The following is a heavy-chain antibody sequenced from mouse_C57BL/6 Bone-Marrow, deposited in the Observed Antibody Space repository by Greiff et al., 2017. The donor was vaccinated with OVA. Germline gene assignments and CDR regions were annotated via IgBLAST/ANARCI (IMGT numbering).Heavy chain of an antibody. CDR3: TTSYDYRYFDV. V-gene: IGHV14-4*01. CDR1: GFNIKDDY. D-gene: IGHD2-4*01. Sequence: VQLQQSGAELVRPGASVKLSCTASGFNIKDDYMHWVKQRPEQGLEWIGWIDPENGDTEYASKFQGKATITADTSSNPAYLQLSSLTSEDTAVYYCTTSYDYRYFDVWGTGTTVTVSS. J-gene: IGHJ1*03. CDR2: IDPENGDT.